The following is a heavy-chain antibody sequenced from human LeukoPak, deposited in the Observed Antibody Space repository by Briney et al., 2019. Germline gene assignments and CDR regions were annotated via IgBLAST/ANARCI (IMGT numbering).Heavy chain of an antibody. J-gene: IGHJ4*02. CDR1: GYDFSTYW. Sequence: GESLQISCKTSGYDFSTYWIAWVRQMPGKGLEWMGIVYPGDSGIRYSPSFQGQVTISADNSITTAYLQWSNLKASDTAMYYCARGRETRTSGWFKHWGQGTLVTVSS. CDR3: ARGRETRTSGWFKH. D-gene: IGHD6-19*01. CDR2: VYPGDSGI. V-gene: IGHV5-51*01.